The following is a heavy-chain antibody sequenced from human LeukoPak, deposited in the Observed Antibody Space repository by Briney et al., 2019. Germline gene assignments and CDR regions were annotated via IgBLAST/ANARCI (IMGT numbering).Heavy chain of an antibody. J-gene: IGHJ4*02. CDR2: INHSGST. Sequence: PSETLSLTCAVYGGSFSGYYWSWIRQPPGKGLEWIGEINHSGSTNYNPSLKSRVTISVDTSKNQFSLKLSSVTAADTAVYYCARPYYYDSSAGFPYWGQGTLVTVPP. V-gene: IGHV4-34*01. CDR3: ARPYYYDSSAGFPY. CDR1: GGSFSGYY. D-gene: IGHD3-22*01.